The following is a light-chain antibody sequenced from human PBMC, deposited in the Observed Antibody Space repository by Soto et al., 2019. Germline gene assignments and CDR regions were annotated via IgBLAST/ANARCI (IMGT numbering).Light chain of an antibody. CDR2: NNN. J-gene: IGLJ1*01. CDR1: SSNIGSNY. V-gene: IGLV1-47*02. CDR3: SSWDGSRSGYV. Sequence: QSVLTQPPSASGTPGQGVTISCSGSSSNIGSNYVYWYQQLPGTAPKLLIYNNNQRPSGVPDLFSASKSGTSASLAIRGLRSDDEADYYCSSWDGSRSGYVFGAGTKVTVL.